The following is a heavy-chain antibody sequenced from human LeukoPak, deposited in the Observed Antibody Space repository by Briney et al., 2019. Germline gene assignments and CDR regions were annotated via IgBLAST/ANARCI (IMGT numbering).Heavy chain of an antibody. CDR3: ARDLGQYYDTSDNWFDP. J-gene: IGHJ5*02. Sequence: GGSLRLSCVGSGFTFSNYWMHWVRQAPGKGLVWVSRINSDGINTSYADSVKGRFTISRDNAKNTLNLQMNSLRAEDTAVYYCARDLGQYYDTSDNWFDPWGQGTLVTVSS. CDR2: INSDGINT. D-gene: IGHD3-22*01. V-gene: IGHV3-74*01. CDR1: GFTFSNYW.